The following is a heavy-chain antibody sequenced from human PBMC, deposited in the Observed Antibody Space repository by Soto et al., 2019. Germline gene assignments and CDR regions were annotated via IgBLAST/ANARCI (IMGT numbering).Heavy chain of an antibody. CDR2: IYPGDSDT. Sequence: PGESLKISCKGSGYNFNTHWIGWVRQMPGKGLEWMGLIYPGDSDTRYGPSFQGQVTFSADKSISTTYLQWSSLKASDTAMYFFARPHETVDGNHGYFDLWGQGTLVTVSS. CDR3: ARPHETVDGNHGYFDL. CDR1: GYNFNTHW. D-gene: IGHD4-17*01. J-gene: IGHJ4*02. V-gene: IGHV5-51*01.